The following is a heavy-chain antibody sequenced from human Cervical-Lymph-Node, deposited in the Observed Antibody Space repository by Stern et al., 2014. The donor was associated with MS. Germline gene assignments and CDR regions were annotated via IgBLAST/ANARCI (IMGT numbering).Heavy chain of an antibody. CDR2: IYYSGST. J-gene: IGHJ6*02. CDR1: GGSISSYY. D-gene: IGHD5-12*01. CDR3: ARTVATSRYYYYGMDV. Sequence: VQLLESGPGLVKPSETLSLTCTVSGGSISSYYWSWIRQPPGKGLEWIGYIYYSGSTNYNPSLKSRVTISVDTSKNQFSLKLSSVTAADTAVYYCARTVATSRYYYYGMDVWGQGTTVTVSS. V-gene: IGHV4-59*01.